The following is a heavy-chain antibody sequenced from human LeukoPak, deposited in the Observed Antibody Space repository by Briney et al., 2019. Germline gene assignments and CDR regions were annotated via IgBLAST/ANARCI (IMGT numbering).Heavy chain of an antibody. CDR3: ARGPEGKQLVKNWFDP. D-gene: IGHD6-6*01. J-gene: IGHJ5*02. Sequence: SETLSLTCTVSGGSISSSSYYWSWIRQHPGKGLEWIGYIYYSGSTYYNPSLKSRVTISVDTSKSQFSLKLSSVTAADTAVYYCARGPEGKQLVKNWFDPWGQGTLVTVSS. CDR2: IYYSGST. CDR1: GGSISSSSYY. V-gene: IGHV4-31*03.